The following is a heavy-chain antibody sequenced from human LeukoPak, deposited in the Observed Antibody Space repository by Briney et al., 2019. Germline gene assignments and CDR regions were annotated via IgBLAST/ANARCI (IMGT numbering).Heavy chain of an antibody. CDR1: GGSISSYY. V-gene: IGHV4-59*08. CDR2: IYYSGST. Sequence: SETLSLTCTVSGGSISSYYWSWIRQPPGKGLEWIGYIYYSGSTNYNPSLKSRVTISVDTSKNQFSLKLSSVTAADTAVYYCATGAPPTNIDYWGQGTLVTVSS. J-gene: IGHJ4*02. D-gene: IGHD1-26*01. CDR3: ATGAPPTNIDY.